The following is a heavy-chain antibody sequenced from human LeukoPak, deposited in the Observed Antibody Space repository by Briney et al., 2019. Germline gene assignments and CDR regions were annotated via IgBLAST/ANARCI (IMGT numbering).Heavy chain of an antibody. CDR1: CASIRSGNYY. CDR3: ARGRFSGPDDY. Sequence: SQTLSLTCTVPCASIRSGNYYWSWIRQPAEKGLEWIGRIDTIGSTNYNPSLKSRVTISLDTSKNQFSLKLTSVTAADTAVYYCARGRFSGPDDYWSQGTLVTVSS. D-gene: IGHD6-19*01. V-gene: IGHV4-61*02. CDR2: IDTIGST. J-gene: IGHJ4*02.